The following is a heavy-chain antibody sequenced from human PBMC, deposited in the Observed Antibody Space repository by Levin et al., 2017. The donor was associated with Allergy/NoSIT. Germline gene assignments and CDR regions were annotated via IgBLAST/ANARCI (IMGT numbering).Heavy chain of an antibody. CDR3: AKEYSSGWYYFDY. CDR2: ISYDGSNK. Sequence: GGSLRLSCAASGFTFSSYGMHWVRQAPGKGLEWVAVISYDGSNKYYADSVKGRFTISRDNSKNTLYLQMNSLRAEDTAVYYCAKEYSSGWYYFDYWGQGTLVTVSA. J-gene: IGHJ4*02. D-gene: IGHD6-19*01. V-gene: IGHV3-30*18. CDR1: GFTFSSYG.